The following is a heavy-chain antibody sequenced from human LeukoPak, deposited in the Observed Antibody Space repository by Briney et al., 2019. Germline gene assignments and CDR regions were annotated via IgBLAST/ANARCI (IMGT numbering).Heavy chain of an antibody. D-gene: IGHD5-12*01. J-gene: IGHJ4*02. CDR1: GGSISSYY. Sequence: SETLSLTCTVSGGSISSYYWNWIRQPPGKGLEWIGYIHYSGSTNYIPSLKSRVTISVDTSKSQFSLKLSSVTAADTAVYYCARDSYSGRAHFDSWGQGTLVTVSS. CDR2: IHYSGST. CDR3: ARDSYSGRAHFDS. V-gene: IGHV4-59*01.